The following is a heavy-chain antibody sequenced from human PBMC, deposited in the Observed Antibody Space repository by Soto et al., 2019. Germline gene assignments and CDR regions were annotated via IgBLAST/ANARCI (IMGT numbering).Heavy chain of an antibody. CDR2: ISYDGSNK. D-gene: IGHD6-19*01. CDR3: ARTLAADFDY. CDR1: GFTFSSYA. J-gene: IGHJ4*02. Sequence: ESGGGVVQPGRSLRLSCAASGFTFSSYAMHWVRQAPGKGLEWVAVISYDGSNKYYADSVKGRFTISRDNSKNTLYLQMNSLRAEDTAVYYCARTLAADFDYWGQGTLVTVSS. V-gene: IGHV3-30-3*01.